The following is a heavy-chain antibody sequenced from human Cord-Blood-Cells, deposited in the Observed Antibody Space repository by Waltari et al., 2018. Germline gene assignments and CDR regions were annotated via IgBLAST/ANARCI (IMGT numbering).Heavy chain of an antibody. J-gene: IGHJ3*02. D-gene: IGHD7-27*01. Sequence: EVQLVQSGAEVKKPGESLKISCKGSGYSFTSSWIGWVRQMPGKGLEWMGIIYPGDSDTRYSPSFQGQVTISADKSISTAYLQWSSLKASDTAMYYCARHSRRVKKLTGDAFDIWGQGTMVTVSS. CDR3: ARHSRRVKKLTGDAFDI. CDR1: GYSFTSSW. CDR2: IYPGDSDT. V-gene: IGHV5-51*01.